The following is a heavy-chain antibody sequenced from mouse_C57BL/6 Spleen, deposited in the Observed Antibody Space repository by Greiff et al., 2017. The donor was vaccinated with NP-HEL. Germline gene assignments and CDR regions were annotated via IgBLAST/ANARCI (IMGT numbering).Heavy chain of an antibody. CDR3: ARVYSSADWFAY. CDR2: ISDGGSYT. V-gene: IGHV5-4*01. Sequence: EVQLVESGGGLVKPGGSLKLSCAASGFTFSSYAMSWVRQTPEKRLEWVATISDGGSYTYYPDNVKGRFTISRDNAKNNLYLQMSHLKSEDTAMYYCARVYSSADWFAYWGQGTLVTVSA. J-gene: IGHJ3*01. CDR1: GFTFSSYA. D-gene: IGHD3-2*02.